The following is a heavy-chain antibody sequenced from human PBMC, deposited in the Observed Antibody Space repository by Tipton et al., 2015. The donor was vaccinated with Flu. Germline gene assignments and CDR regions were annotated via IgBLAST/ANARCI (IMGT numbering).Heavy chain of an antibody. Sequence: GLVKPSETLSLTCSVSGDSMRSYYWSWIRQPPGKGLEWIGTSYYNGSTDYNPSLSSRLTISVDMSKNQFSLKLTSVTAADTAADYCARDQTYYYGTSAAFDIWGQGTMVTVSS. D-gene: IGHD3-10*01. J-gene: IGHJ3*02. CDR1: GDSMRSYY. CDR2: SYYNGST. CDR3: ARDQTYYYGTSAAFDI. V-gene: IGHV4-59*01.